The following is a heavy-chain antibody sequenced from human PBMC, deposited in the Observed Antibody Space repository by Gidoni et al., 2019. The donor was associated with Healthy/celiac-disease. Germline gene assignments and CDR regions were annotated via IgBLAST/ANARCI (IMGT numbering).Heavy chain of an antibody. V-gene: IGHV5-51*01. CDR1: GYSFTSYW. CDR3: ARTNRARGYSYGYGY. D-gene: IGHD5-18*01. J-gene: IGHJ4*02. CDR2: IYPGDSDT. Sequence: EVQLVQSGAEVKKPGESLKIYCKGSGYSFTSYWMGWVRQMPGKGLEWMGIIYPGDSDTRYSPSVQGQVTISADNSISTAYLQWSSLKASDTAMYYCARTNRARGYSYGYGYWGQGTLVTVSS.